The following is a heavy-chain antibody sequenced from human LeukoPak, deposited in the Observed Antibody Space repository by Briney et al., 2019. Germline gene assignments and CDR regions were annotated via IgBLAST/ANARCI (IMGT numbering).Heavy chain of an antibody. CDR2: IYYSGST. J-gene: IGHJ4*02. CDR1: GGSISSSSYY. Sequence: PSETLSLTCTASGGSISSSSYYWGWIRQPPGKGLEWIGSIYYSGSTYYNPSLKSRVTISVDTSKNQFSLKLSSVTAADTAVYYCASRDYGDYDFDYWGQGTLVTVSS. V-gene: IGHV4-39*01. D-gene: IGHD4-17*01. CDR3: ASRDYGDYDFDY.